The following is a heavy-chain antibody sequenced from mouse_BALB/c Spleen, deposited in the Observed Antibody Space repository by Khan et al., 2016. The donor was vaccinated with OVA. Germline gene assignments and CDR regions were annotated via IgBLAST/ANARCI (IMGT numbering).Heavy chain of an antibody. J-gene: IGHJ3*01. Sequence: VQLKESGAELVKPGASVKLSCTASGFNIKDTYMHWVKQRPEQGLEWIGRIDPANGNTKYDQKFQGKATITADTSSNKAYLQLSSLTSEDTAVYYWARDYWDVFAYWGQGTLVTVSA. CDR2: IDPANGNT. V-gene: IGHV14-3*02. CDR3: ARDYWDVFAY. CDR1: GFNIKDTY. D-gene: IGHD4-1*01.